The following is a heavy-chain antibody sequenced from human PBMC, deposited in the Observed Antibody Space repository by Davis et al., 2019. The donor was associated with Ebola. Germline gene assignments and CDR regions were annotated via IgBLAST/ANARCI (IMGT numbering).Heavy chain of an antibody. V-gene: IGHV4-34*01. D-gene: IGHD3-10*01. J-gene: IGHJ5*02. CDR1: GFTFGDYA. CDR3: ARGRGNRFDP. CDR2: INHSGST. Sequence: GSLRLSCTASGFTFGDYAMSWVRQPPGKGLEWIGEINHSGSTNYNPSLKSRVTISVDTSKNQFSLKLSSVTAADTAVYYCARGRGNRFDPWGQGTLVTVSS.